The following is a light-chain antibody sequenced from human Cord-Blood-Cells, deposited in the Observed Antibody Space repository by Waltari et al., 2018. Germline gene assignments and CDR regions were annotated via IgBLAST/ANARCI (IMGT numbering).Light chain of an antibody. CDR1: SSDVGGYNY. J-gene: IGLJ1*01. V-gene: IGLV2-14*01. Sequence: QSALTQPASVSGSPGQSITISCTGTSSDVGGYNYVSWYQQHPGKAPKLMIYDVSKRPSGVSNRFSGSKSGNTASLTISGLQAKDEADYYCSSYTSSSTLVFGTGTKVTVL. CDR3: SSYTSSSTLV. CDR2: DVS.